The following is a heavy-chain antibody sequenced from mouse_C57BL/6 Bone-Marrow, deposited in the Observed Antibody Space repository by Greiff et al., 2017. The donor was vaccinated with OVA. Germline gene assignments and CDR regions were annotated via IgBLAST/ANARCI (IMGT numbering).Heavy chain of an antibody. CDR1: GFTFSDYY. CDR2: ISNGGGST. D-gene: IGHD2-4*01. Sequence: DVKLVESGGGLVQPGGSLKLSCAASGFTFSDYYMYWVRQTPEKRLEWVAYISNGGGSTYYPDTVKGRFTISRDNAKNTRYLQMSRLKSEDTAMYYCARGRDDYDGAMDYWGQGTSVTVSS. CDR3: ARGRDDYDGAMDY. V-gene: IGHV5-12*01. J-gene: IGHJ4*01.